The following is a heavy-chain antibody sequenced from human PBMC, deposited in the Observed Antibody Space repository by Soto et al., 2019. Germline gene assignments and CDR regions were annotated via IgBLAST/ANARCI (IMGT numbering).Heavy chain of an antibody. V-gene: IGHV4-39*01. CDR3: ARHVDLDYAYYYYGMDV. D-gene: IGHD4-17*01. CDR2: IYYSGST. J-gene: IGHJ6*02. Sequence: SETLSLTCTVSGGSISSSSYYWGWIRQPPGKGLEWVGSIYYSGSTYYNPSLKSRVTISVDTSKNQFSLKLSSVTAADTAVYYCARHVDLDYAYYYYGMDVWGQGTTVTVSS. CDR1: GGSISSSSYY.